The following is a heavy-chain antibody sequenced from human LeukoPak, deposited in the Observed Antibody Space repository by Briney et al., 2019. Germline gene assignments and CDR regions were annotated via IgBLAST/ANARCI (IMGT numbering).Heavy chain of an antibody. D-gene: IGHD1-26*01. V-gene: IGHV3-53*01. CDR2: IYSAGDT. Sequence: GGSLRLSCAASGFTVSSNYMSWVRQAPGKGLEWVSVIYSAGDTYYADSVKGRFTISRDNSKNTLLLQMNSLRAEDTAVYYCARGLVGASGDAFDIWGQGTMVTVSS. J-gene: IGHJ3*02. CDR1: GFTVSSNY. CDR3: ARGLVGASGDAFDI.